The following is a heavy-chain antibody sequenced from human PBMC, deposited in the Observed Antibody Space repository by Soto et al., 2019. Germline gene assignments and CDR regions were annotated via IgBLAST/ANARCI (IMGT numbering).Heavy chain of an antibody. J-gene: IGHJ4*02. D-gene: IGHD3-16*01. CDR1: GFAVSSNH. V-gene: IGHV3-66*01. Sequence: EVQLVESGGGLVQPGGSLTLSCAASGFAVSSNHMTWVRLAPGKGLEWLSVILNDDRTFYADSVKGRFIISRDNSENTLYLHMNSLRDEDTAVYYCATGVNYRPILGWGQGPLVTVSS. CDR2: ILNDDRT. CDR3: ATGVNYRPILG.